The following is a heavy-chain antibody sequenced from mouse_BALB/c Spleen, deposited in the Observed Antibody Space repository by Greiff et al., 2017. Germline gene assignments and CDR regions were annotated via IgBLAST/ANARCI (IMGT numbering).Heavy chain of an antibody. D-gene: IGHD2-4*01. J-gene: IGHJ3*01. V-gene: IGHV5-6-5*01. Sequence: EVQGVESGGGLVKPGGSLKLSCAASGFTFSSYAMSWVRQTPEKRLEWVASISSGGSTYYPDSVKGRFTISRDNARNILYLQMSSLRSEDTAMYYCANYYDYAPFAYWGQGTLVTVSA. CDR1: GFTFSSYA. CDR3: ANYYDYAPFAY. CDR2: ISSGGST.